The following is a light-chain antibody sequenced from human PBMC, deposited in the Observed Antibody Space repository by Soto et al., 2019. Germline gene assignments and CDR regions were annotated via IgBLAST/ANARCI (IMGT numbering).Light chain of an antibody. V-gene: IGKV1-5*01. Sequence: DIQMTQSPSTLSASVGDRVTITCRASQSISSWSAWYQQKPGKAPKLLIYDASSLESGVPSMFSGSGSGTEFPLTISSLQPDDFATYYCQQYNSYSPYSFGQGTKLEI. CDR1: QSISSW. J-gene: IGKJ2*01. CDR2: DAS. CDR3: QQYNSYSPYS.